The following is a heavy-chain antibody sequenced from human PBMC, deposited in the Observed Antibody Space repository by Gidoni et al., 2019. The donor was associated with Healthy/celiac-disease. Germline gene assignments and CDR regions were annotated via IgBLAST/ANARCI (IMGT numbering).Heavy chain of an antibody. CDR3: ARDPQGYYDFWSGYRNWFDP. J-gene: IGHJ5*02. D-gene: IGHD3-3*01. CDR2: ISYDGSNK. V-gene: IGHV3-30*01. Sequence: QVQLVESGGGVVQPGRSLRLSCAASGLTFSSDAMHWVRQAPGKGLEWVAVISYDGSNKYYADSVKGRFTISRDNSKNTLYLQMNSLRAEDTAVYYCARDPQGYYDFWSGYRNWFDPWGQGTLVTVSS. CDR1: GLTFSSDA.